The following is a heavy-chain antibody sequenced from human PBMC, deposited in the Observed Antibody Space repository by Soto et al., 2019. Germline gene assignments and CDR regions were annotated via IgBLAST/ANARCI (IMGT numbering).Heavy chain of an antibody. D-gene: IGHD3-10*01. CDR3: ARDTRVGGANWFDP. J-gene: IGHJ5*02. V-gene: IGHV4-59*02. CDR2: IYYSGST. Sequence: SETLSLTCTVSGGSVSSYYWSWIRQPPGKGLEWIGYIYYSGSTNYNPSLKSRVTISVDTSKNQFSLKLSSVTAADTAVYYCARDTRVGGANWFDPWGQGTLVTVSS. CDR1: GGSVSSYY.